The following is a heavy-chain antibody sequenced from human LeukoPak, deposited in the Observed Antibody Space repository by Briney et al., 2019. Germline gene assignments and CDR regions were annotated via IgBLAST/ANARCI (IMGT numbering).Heavy chain of an antibody. CDR1: GFIFSSYG. D-gene: IGHD3-22*01. J-gene: IGHJ6*03. V-gene: IGHV3-30*02. CDR3: AKDRYHDSSGYYYALDYYYYMDV. CDR2: IRYDGSNK. Sequence: GGSLSLSCAPSGFIFSSYGMHCLRQAPGKGLEWVAFIRYDGSNKYYADSVKGRFTISRDNSKNTLYLQMNSLRAEDTAVYYCAKDRYHDSSGYYYALDYYYYMDVWGKGTTVTVSS.